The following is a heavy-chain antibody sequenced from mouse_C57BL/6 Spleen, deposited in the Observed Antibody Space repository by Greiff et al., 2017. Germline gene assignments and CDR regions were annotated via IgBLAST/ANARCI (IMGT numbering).Heavy chain of an antibody. CDR1: GYAFSSSW. D-gene: IGHD4-1*02. CDR2: IYPGDGDT. CDR3: ASNWDDDY. Sequence: QLQQSGPELVKPGASVKISCKASGYAFSSSWMNWVKQRPGKGLEWIGRIYPGDGDTNYNGKFKGKATLTADKSSSTAYMQRSSLTAEDSAVYFCASNWDDDYWGQGTTLTVAS. V-gene: IGHV1-82*01. J-gene: IGHJ2*01.